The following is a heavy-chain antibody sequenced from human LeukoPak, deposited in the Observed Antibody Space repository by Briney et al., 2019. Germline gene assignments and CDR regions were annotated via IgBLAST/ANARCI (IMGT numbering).Heavy chain of an antibody. CDR2: ISGSGGST. V-gene: IGHV3-23*01. J-gene: IGHJ4*02. Sequence: GGSLRLSCAASGFTSSSYAMSWIRQAPGKGLEWVSAISGSGGSTYYADSVKGRFTISRDNSKNTLYLQMNSLRAKVTAVYYCSYYYGSGSYPPFDYWGQGTLVTVSS. CDR3: SYYYGSGSYPPFDY. CDR1: GFTSSSYA. D-gene: IGHD3-10*01.